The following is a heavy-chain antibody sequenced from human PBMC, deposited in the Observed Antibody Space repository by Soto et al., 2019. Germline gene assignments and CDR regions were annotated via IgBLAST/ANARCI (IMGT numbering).Heavy chain of an antibody. CDR2: IIPILGIA. D-gene: IGHD3-22*01. Sequence: ASVKVSCKASGGTFSSYTISWVRQAPGQGLEWMGRIIPILGIANYAQKFQGRVTITADKSTSTAYMELSSLRSEDTAVYYCARVSGSYYYDSSGYYYWRYFDYWGQGTLVTVSS. V-gene: IGHV1-69*02. CDR3: ARVSGSYYYDSSGYYYWRYFDY. CDR1: GGTFSSYT. J-gene: IGHJ4*02.